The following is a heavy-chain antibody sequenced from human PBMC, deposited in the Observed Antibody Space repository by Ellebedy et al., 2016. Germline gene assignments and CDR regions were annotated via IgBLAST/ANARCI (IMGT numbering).Heavy chain of an antibody. CDR2: IWYDGSNK. V-gene: IGHV3-33*06. J-gene: IGHJ4*02. D-gene: IGHD1-26*01. CDR1: GFTFSDYG. Sequence: GESLKISXAASGFTFSDYGMHWVRQAPGKGLEWVAVIWYDGSNKYYADSVKGRFTISRDNSKNTLYLQMNSLRAEDTAVYYCAKDRGSGGGSQFDCWGQGTLVTVSS. CDR3: AKDRGSGGGSQFDC.